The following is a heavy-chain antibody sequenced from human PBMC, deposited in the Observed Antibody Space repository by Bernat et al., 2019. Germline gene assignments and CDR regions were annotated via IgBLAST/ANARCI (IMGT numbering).Heavy chain of an antibody. CDR2: IYSGGST. J-gene: IGHJ4*02. D-gene: IGHD3-16*01. CDR3: ASDDGKGGPFDY. CDR1: GFTVGDNY. V-gene: IGHV3-66*01. Sequence: EVQLVVSGGGLVQPGGSLRLSCAASGFTVGDNYMNWVRQAPGKGLEWVSVIYSGGSTYYADSVKVRFTISRDNSQNTLYLQMSSLRAEDTAVYYCASDDGKGGPFDYWGQGALVTVSS.